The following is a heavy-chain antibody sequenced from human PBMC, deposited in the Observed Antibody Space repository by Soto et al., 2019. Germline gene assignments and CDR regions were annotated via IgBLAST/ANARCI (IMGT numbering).Heavy chain of an antibody. D-gene: IGHD4-17*01. CDR1: GYTFTSYY. J-gene: IGHJ4*02. CDR3: ERAPHYGGNASYLAY. Sequence: ASVKVSCKASGYTFTSYYMHWVRQAPGQGLEWMGIINPSGGSTSYAQKFQGRVTMTRDTSTSTVYMELSSLRSEDTAVFYCERAPHYGGNASYLAYGGKGTLVTVSS. V-gene: IGHV1-46*01. CDR2: INPSGGST.